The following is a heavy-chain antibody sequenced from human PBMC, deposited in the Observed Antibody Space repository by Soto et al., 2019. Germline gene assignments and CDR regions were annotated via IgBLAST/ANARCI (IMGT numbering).Heavy chain of an antibody. J-gene: IGHJ5*02. Sequence: QLQLQESGPGLVKPSETLSLTCTVSGGSISSSSYYWGWIRQPPGKGLEWIGSIYYSGSTYYNPSLKSRVTISVDTSKNQFSLKLSSVTAADTAVYYCARPVPGYNWFDPWGQGTLVTVSS. CDR3: ARPVPGYNWFDP. D-gene: IGHD3-10*02. CDR1: GGSISSSSYY. CDR2: IYYSGST. V-gene: IGHV4-39*01.